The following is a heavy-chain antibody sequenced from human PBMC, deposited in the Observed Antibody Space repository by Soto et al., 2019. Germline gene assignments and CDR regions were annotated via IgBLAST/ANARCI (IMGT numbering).Heavy chain of an antibody. J-gene: IGHJ4*02. CDR3: ARDPASAYSSSSFDY. D-gene: IGHD6-6*01. V-gene: IGHV1-18*04. CDR2: ISAYDSST. Sequence: ASVKVSCKASGYTFTTYGITWVRQAPGQGLEWMGWISAYDSSTNYAQKLQGRVSMTTDSSTSTAYMDLRSLRSDDTAMYYCARDPASAYSSSSFDYWGQGTLVTVS. CDR1: GYTFTTYG.